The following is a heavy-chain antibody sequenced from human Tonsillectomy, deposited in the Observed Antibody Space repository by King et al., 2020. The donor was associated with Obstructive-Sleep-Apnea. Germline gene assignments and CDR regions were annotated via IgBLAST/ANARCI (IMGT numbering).Heavy chain of an antibody. CDR2: MNPNSGNT. CDR1: GYTFTSYY. V-gene: IGHV1-8*01. CDR3: ARSSGSNYYYYGMDV. J-gene: IGHJ6*02. Sequence: VQLVESGAEAKKPGASVKVSCKASGYTFTSYYINWVRQATGQGLEWMGWMNPNSGNTGYAQKFQGRVTMTRNTSISTVYMELSSLRAEDTAVYYCARSSGSNYYYYGMDVWGQGTTVTVSS. D-gene: IGHD1-26*01.